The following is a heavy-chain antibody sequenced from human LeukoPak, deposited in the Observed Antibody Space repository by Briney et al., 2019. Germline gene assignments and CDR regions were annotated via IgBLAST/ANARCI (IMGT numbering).Heavy chain of an antibody. J-gene: IGHJ4*02. D-gene: IGHD3-3*01. Sequence: GGSLRLSCAASGFTFGSYSITWVRQAPGKGLEWISSMSSGSRYIYYADSVRGRFTISRDNAKNSLSLLMNSLRAEDTAVYYCARDRPTGASRLFVVQWGQGTLVTVSS. V-gene: IGHV3-21*01. CDR1: GFTFGSYS. CDR2: MSSGSRYI. CDR3: ARDRPTGASRLFVVQ.